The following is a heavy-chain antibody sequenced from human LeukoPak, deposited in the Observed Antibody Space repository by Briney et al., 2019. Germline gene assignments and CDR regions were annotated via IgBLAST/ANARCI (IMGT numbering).Heavy chain of an antibody. Sequence: GGSLRLSCAASGFTFSSYWMGWVRQAPGKGLEWVANIRQDGSDKYYMYSVKGRFTISRDNAKNSLYLQMNSLRAEETAVYYCARVPYYDFWSGYYTSLYGRYYFDYWGQGTLVTVSS. D-gene: IGHD3-3*01. CDR3: ARVPYYDFWSGYYTSLYGRYYFDY. V-gene: IGHV3-7*01. CDR1: GFTFSSYW. J-gene: IGHJ4*02. CDR2: IRQDGSDK.